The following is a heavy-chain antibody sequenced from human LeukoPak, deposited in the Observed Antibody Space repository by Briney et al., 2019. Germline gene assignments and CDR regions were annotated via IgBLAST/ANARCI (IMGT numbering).Heavy chain of an antibody. CDR3: ARDGGGDLDY. Sequence: SETLSLTCTVSGGSISSYYWSWIRQPPGKGLEWIGYIYYSGSTNYNPSLKSRVTISVDTSKNQFSLELSSVTAADTAVYYCARDGGGDLDYWGQGTLVTVSS. V-gene: IGHV4-59*01. J-gene: IGHJ4*02. D-gene: IGHD2-21*02. CDR2: IYYSGST. CDR1: GGSISSYY.